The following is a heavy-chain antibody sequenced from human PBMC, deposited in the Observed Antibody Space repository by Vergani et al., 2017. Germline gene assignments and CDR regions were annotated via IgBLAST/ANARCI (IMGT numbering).Heavy chain of an antibody. Sequence: QEQLVESGGGLVKPGGSLRLSCAVSGFTFSDFQMAWIRQAPGKGLKWISSISSSAYDMYYEDSVKGLFTISRDNAKNTLYLQMNSLRAEDTGIYYCARDRKFAESWDRGMDVWGQGATVTVSS. CDR3: ARDRKFAESWDRGMDV. CDR2: ISSSAYDM. CDR1: GFTFSDFQ. V-gene: IGHV3-11*01. J-gene: IGHJ6*02. D-gene: IGHD3-10*01.